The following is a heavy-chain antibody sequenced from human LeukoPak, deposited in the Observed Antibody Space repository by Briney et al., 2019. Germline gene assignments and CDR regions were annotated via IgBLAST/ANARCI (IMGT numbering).Heavy chain of an antibody. CDR2: IYYSGST. V-gene: IGHV4-59*01. J-gene: IGHJ4*02. D-gene: IGHD6-6*01. CDR3: ARGLKYSPPFDY. Sequence: SETLSLTCAVSGGSLSSYYWSWIRQPPGKGLEWIGYIYYSGSTNYNPSLTSRVTISVDTSKNQFSLKLSSVTAADTAVYYCARGLKYSPPFDYWGQGTLVTVSS. CDR1: GGSLSSYY.